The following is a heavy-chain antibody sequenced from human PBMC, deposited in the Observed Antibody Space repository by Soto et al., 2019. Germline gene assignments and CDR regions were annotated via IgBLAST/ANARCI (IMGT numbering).Heavy chain of an antibody. J-gene: IGHJ4*02. Sequence: QVQLVQSGAEVKKPGSSVKVSCKASGGTFSSYAISWVRQAPGQGLEWMGGIIPIFGTANYAQKFQGRVTITADKSTSTAYRELSSLRSEDTAVYYCARDRRPLIVWTYYFDYWGQGTLVTFSS. CDR1: GGTFSSYA. V-gene: IGHV1-69*06. CDR2: IIPIFGTA. D-gene: IGHD2-21*01. CDR3: ARDRRPLIVWTYYFDY.